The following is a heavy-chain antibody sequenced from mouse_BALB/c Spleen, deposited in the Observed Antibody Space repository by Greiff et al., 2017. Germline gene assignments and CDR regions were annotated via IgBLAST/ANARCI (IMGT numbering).Heavy chain of an antibody. CDR1: GFAFSSYD. CDR3: ARQTTVVYYYAMDY. Sequence: EVQGVESGGGLVKPGGSLKLSCAASGFAFSSYDMSWVRQTPEKRLEWVAYISSGGGSTYYPDTVKGRFTISRDNAKNTLYLQMSSLKSEDTAMYYCARQTTVVYYYAMDYWGQGTSVTVSS. J-gene: IGHJ4*01. V-gene: IGHV5-12-1*01. CDR2: ISSGGGST. D-gene: IGHD1-1*01.